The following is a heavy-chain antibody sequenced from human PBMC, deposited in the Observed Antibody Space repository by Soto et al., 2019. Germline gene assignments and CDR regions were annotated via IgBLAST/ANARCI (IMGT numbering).Heavy chain of an antibody. CDR3: ARAWGILVNFDY. D-gene: IGHD6-13*01. CDR2: IIPILGIA. Sequence: GAPVKASSKASGGTFSSYTISWVRQAPGQGLEWMGRIIPILGIANYAQKFQGRVTITADKSTSTAYMELSSLRSEDTAVYYCARAWGILVNFDYWGQGTLVTVSS. V-gene: IGHV1-69*02. J-gene: IGHJ4*02. CDR1: GGTFSSYT.